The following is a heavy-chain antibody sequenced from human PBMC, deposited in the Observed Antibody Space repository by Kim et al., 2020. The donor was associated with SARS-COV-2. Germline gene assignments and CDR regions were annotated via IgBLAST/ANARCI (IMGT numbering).Heavy chain of an antibody. Sequence: GGSLRLSCVASGFTFSSFAMSWVRQAPGKGLEWVSAISGSGGSTYSADSVRGRFTISRDNSKNTLYLQMNSLRAEDTAVYYCAKASPYDSSGYYYYFDYWGQGTLVTVSS. D-gene: IGHD3-22*01. CDR1: GFTFSSFA. CDR3: AKASPYDSSGYYYYFDY. CDR2: ISGSGGST. V-gene: IGHV3-23*01. J-gene: IGHJ4*02.